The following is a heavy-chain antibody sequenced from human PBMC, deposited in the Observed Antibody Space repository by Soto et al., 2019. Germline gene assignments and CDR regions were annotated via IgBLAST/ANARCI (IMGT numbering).Heavy chain of an antibody. J-gene: IGHJ4*02. CDR3: ASWTTVSKTFHY. D-gene: IGHD4-4*01. CDR1: GGSVSSGSYY. CDR2: IYNSGST. V-gene: IGHV4-61*01. Sequence: QVQLRESGPGLVKPSETLSLTCTVSGGSVSSGSYYWSWIRQPPGRELEWVGYIYNSGSTKYNPSLKSRVTIAVDTSKNQFSLKLSSVTAADTAVYYCASWTTVSKTFHYWGQGTLVTVSS.